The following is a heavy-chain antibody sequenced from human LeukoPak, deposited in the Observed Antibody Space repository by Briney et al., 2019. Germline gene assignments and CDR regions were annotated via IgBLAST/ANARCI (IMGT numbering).Heavy chain of an antibody. D-gene: IGHD3-10*01. V-gene: IGHV4-59*01. CDR1: GGSISTYY. CDR3: AGGRRDSGSYGSFVYYYYYYMDV. J-gene: IGHJ6*03. CDR2: IFYSGST. Sequence: SETLSLTCTVSGGSISTYYWSWIRQPPGKGLEWIGYIFYSGSTNYNPSLKSRVTISVDTSKNQFSLKLSSVTAADTAVYYCAGGRRDSGSYGSFVYYYYYYMDVWGKGTTVTVSS.